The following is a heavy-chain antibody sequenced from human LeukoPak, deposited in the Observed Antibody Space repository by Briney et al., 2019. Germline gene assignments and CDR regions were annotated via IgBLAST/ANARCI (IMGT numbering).Heavy chain of an antibody. CDR2: INHSGST. Sequence: SETLSLTCAVYGGSFSGYYWGWIRQPPGKGLEWIGEINHSGSTNYNPSLKSRATISVDTSKKQFSLKLSSGTAAHTAVYYCARRGLDYGDRGHGMDVWGQGTTVTVSS. D-gene: IGHD4-17*01. CDR1: GGSFSGYY. V-gene: IGHV4-34*01. CDR3: ARRGLDYGDRGHGMDV. J-gene: IGHJ6*02.